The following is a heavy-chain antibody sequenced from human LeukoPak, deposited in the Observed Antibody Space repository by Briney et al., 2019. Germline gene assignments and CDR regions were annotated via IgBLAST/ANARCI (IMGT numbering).Heavy chain of an antibody. Sequence: PSETLSLTCTVSGGSISSYYWSWIRQPAGKGLEWIGRIYTSGSTNYNPSLKSRVTISVDKSKNQFSLKLSSVTAADTAVYYCARDPVGHKGPTLEYNWSDPWGQGTLVTVSS. V-gene: IGHV4-4*07. J-gene: IGHJ5*02. CDR1: GGSISSYY. CDR2: IYTSGST. D-gene: IGHD1-1*01. CDR3: ARDPVGHKGPTLEYNWSDP.